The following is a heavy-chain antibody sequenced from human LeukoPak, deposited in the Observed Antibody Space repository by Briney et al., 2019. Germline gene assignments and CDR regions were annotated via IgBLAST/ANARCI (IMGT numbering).Heavy chain of an antibody. CDR1: GFTLSSYG. V-gene: IGHV3-30*12. J-gene: IGHJ4*02. Sequence: GGSLRLSCVASGFTLSSYGMHWVRQAPGKGPEWVAVIYYDGSNEYYADSVKGRFTISRDNSKNTMYLQVNSLRAEDTAIYYCARRTEAFSFDNWGQGTLVTVSS. CDR3: ARRTEAFSFDN. CDR2: IYYDGSNE.